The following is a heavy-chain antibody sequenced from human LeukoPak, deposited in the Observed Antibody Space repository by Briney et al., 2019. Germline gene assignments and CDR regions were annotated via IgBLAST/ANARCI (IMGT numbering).Heavy chain of an antibody. CDR3: AKNLVRFLEGPPYYFDY. V-gene: IGHV3-23*01. CDR2: ISGSGGSI. Sequence: GGSLRLSCAASGFTFSSYAMSWVRQAPGKGLEWVSAISGSGGSIYYADSVKGRFTISRDNSKNTLYLQMNSLRAEDTAVYYCAKNLVRFLEGPPYYFDYWGQGTLVTVSS. J-gene: IGHJ4*02. CDR1: GFTFSSYA. D-gene: IGHD3-3*01.